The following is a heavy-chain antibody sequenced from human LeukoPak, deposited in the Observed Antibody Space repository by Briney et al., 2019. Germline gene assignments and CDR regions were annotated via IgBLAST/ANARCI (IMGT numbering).Heavy chain of an antibody. Sequence: PGGSLRLSCAASGFTFGSYSMNWVRQAPGKGLEWVSSISSSSSYIYYADSVKGRFTISRDNAKNSLYLQMNSLRAEDTAVYYCARDMTTVVTAMDVWGQGTTVTVSS. CDR2: ISSSSSYI. CDR1: GFTFGSYS. V-gene: IGHV3-21*01. J-gene: IGHJ6*02. D-gene: IGHD4-23*01. CDR3: ARDMTTVVTAMDV.